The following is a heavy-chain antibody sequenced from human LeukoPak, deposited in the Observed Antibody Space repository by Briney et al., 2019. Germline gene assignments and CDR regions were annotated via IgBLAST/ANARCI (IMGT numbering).Heavy chain of an antibody. Sequence: PGGSLRLSCAVSGFTFSNYYMSWVRQAPGKGLEWVSFIYSDNTHYSDSVKGRFTISRDNSKNTLYLQMNSLRAEDTAVYYCARRAGAYSHPYDYWGQGTLVTVSS. CDR2: IYSDNT. CDR1: GFTFSNYY. J-gene: IGHJ4*02. CDR3: ARRAGAYSHPYDY. V-gene: IGHV3-53*01. D-gene: IGHD4/OR15-4a*01.